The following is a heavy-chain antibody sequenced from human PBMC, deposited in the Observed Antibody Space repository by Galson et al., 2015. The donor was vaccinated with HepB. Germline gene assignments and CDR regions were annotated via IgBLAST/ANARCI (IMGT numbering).Heavy chain of an antibody. CDR2: IIPIFGTA. Sequence: SVKVSCKASGGTFSSYAISWVRQAPGQGLEWMGGIIPIFGTANYAQKFQGRVTITADESTSTAYMELSSLRSEDTAVYYCARDGRGFRDCSGGSCSDYYGMDVWGQGTTVTVSS. V-gene: IGHV1-69*13. CDR3: ARDGRGFRDCSGGSCSDYYGMDV. CDR1: GGTFSSYA. J-gene: IGHJ6*02. D-gene: IGHD2-15*01.